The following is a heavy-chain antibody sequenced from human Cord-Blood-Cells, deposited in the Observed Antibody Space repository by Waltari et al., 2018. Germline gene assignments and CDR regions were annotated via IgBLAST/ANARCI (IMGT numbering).Heavy chain of an antibody. CDR3: ARVPDYYDSSGYYYYYGMDV. D-gene: IGHD3-22*01. J-gene: IGHJ6*02. V-gene: IGHV3-53*01. CDR2: IYSGGST. CDR1: GFTVSSNY. Sequence: EVQLVESGGGLIQPGGSLRLSCAASGFTVSSNYMCWVRQAPGKGLAWVSVIYSGGSTYYADSVKGRFTISRDNSKNTLYLQMNSLRAEDTAVYYCARVPDYYDSSGYYYYYGMDVWGQGTTVTVS.